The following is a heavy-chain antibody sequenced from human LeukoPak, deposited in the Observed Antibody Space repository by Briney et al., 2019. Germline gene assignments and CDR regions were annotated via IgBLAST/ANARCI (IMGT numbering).Heavy chain of an antibody. CDR3: ANDPHYYDSSGYYDY. D-gene: IGHD3-22*01. Sequence: GSLRLSCAASGFTFDDYAMHWVRQAPGKGLEWVSLISWDGGSTYYADSVKGRFTISRDNSKNTLYLQMNSLRAEDTAVYYCANDPHYYDSSGYYDYWGQGTLVTVSS. J-gene: IGHJ4*02. V-gene: IGHV3-43D*03. CDR2: ISWDGGST. CDR1: GFTFDDYA.